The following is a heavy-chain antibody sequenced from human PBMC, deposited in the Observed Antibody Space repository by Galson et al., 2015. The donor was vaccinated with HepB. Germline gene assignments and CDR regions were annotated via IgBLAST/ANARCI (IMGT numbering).Heavy chain of an antibody. J-gene: IGHJ6*02. CDR1: GSTFSSHF. CDR2: ISATSRNI. V-gene: IGHV3-48*01. CDR3: ARVYDGDDAGEDYGMVV. Sequence: SLRLSCAGAGSTFSSHFMNWVRQAPGQGLEWVAYISATSRNISYADSVKGRFSISRDNGKNSLYLQMNRLRAEDTAVYYCARVYDGDDAGEDYGMVVWGPGATVTVSS. D-gene: IGHD4-17*01.